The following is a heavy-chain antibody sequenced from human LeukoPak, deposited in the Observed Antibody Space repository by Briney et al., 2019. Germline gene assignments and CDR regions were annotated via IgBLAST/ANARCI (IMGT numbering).Heavy chain of an antibody. J-gene: IGHJ4*02. V-gene: IGHV1-69*13. D-gene: IGHD3-9*01. CDR2: IIPIFGTA. Sequence: ASVMVSCKASGGTFSSYAISWVRQAPGQGLEWMGGIIPIFGTANYAQKFQGRVTITADESASTAYMELSSLRSEDTAVYYCARGQFWGARLTGYYNGQYYFDYWGQGTLVTVSS. CDR1: GGTFSSYA. CDR3: ARGQFWGARLTGYYNGQYYFDY.